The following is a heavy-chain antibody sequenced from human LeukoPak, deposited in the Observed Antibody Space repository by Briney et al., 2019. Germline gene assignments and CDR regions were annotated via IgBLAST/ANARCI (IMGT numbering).Heavy chain of an antibody. Sequence: KPSQTLSLTCTVSGGSISSGDYYWSWIRQPPGKGLEWIGYIYYSGSTYYNPSLKSRVTISVDTSKNQFSLKLSSVTAADTAVYYCARGHIVVVTAPGGWFDPWGQGTLVTVSS. V-gene: IGHV4-30-4*01. CDR3: ARGHIVVVTAPGGWFDP. D-gene: IGHD2-21*02. J-gene: IGHJ5*02. CDR1: GGSISSGDYY. CDR2: IYYSGST.